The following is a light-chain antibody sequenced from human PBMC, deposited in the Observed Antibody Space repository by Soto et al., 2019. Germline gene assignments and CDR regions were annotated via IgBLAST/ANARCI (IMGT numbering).Light chain of an antibody. CDR2: DAS. CDR3: QGRLNWPPLT. V-gene: IGKV3-11*01. CDR1: QSVSCS. J-gene: IGKJ4*01. Sequence: EIVLTQSPATLSLSPGERATLSCRARQSVSCSLAWYQQKLGQAPRLIIYDASNRATGIPARFSGSGSGKDCNLTIRSLEPEYSAIYYYQGRLNWPPLTFGGGNTVEIK.